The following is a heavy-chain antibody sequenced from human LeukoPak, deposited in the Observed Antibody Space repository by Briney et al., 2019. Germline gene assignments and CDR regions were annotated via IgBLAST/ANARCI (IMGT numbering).Heavy chain of an antibody. CDR2: INAYNGNT. V-gene: IGHV1-18*01. D-gene: IGHD2-2*01. CDR3: ARARGYYCGSTSCYEVGWFDP. Sequence: AAVKVSCKASVYTFTSYGMSGVRQPPGQGLDGMGWINAYNGNTNYAQKHQGRVTMTTDTSTSTAYMELRRLRSDDTAVYYCARARGYYCGSTSCYEVGWFDPWGQGALVTVSS. CDR1: VYTFTSYG. J-gene: IGHJ5*02.